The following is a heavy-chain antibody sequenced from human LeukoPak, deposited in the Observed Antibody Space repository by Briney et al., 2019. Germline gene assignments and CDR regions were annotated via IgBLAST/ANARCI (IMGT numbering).Heavy chain of an antibody. J-gene: IGHJ4*02. CDR1: GFTFRSYD. V-gene: IGHV3-21*01. CDR2: ISSSSSYI. D-gene: IGHD1-26*01. Sequence: GGSLRLSCVASGFTFRSYDMNWIRQAPGKGLEWVSSISSSSSYIYYADSMKGRFTISRDDARNSLYLQMNSLRAEDTAVYYCARGKWELRPPFDYWGQGTLATVSS. CDR3: ARGKWELRPPFDY.